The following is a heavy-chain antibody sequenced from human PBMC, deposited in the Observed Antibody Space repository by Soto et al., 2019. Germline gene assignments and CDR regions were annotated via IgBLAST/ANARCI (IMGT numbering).Heavy chain of an antibody. CDR1: GGSFSGYY. CDR3: ARGTRLVYYYGIDV. CDR2: INHSGST. J-gene: IGHJ6*02. D-gene: IGHD3-3*01. Sequence: QVQLQQWGAGLLKPSETLSLTCAVYGGSFSGYYWSWIRQPPGKGLEWIGEINHSGSTNYNASLKSRLTISVDTSKNQFSLKLSSVTAADTAVYYCARGTRLVYYYGIDVWGQGTTVTVSS. V-gene: IGHV4-34*01.